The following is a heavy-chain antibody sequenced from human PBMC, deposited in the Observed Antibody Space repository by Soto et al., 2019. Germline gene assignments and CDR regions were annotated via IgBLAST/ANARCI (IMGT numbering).Heavy chain of an antibody. V-gene: IGHV3-13*01. J-gene: IGHJ6*02. CDR2: IGTAGDT. CDR1: GFTFSSYD. Sequence: EVQLVESGGGLVQPGGSLRLSCAASGFTFSSYDMHWVRQATGKGLEWVSAIGTAGDTYYPGSVKGRFTISRENAKNSLYLQMNSLRAEDTAVYYCARGYRPKGGVGELPFGMDVWGQGTTVTVSS. D-gene: IGHD3-10*01. CDR3: ARGYRPKGGVGELPFGMDV.